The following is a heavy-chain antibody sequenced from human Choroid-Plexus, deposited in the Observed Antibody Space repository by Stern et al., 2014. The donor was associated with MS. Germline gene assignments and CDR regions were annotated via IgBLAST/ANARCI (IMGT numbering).Heavy chain of an antibody. Sequence: VQLVESGGGVVQPGRPLRLSCVASGFTFGSCAMHWVRQAPAQGLEWVAGLSYDGSNKYYADSVKGRFSISRDNSQNTRYMQMSSLRPEDTAVYYCAKDRQYLTYFFDHWGQGSLVTVSS. J-gene: IGHJ5*02. CDR1: GFTFGSCA. V-gene: IGHV3-30*18. CDR3: AKDRQYLTYFFDH. D-gene: IGHD2/OR15-2a*01. CDR2: LSYDGSNK.